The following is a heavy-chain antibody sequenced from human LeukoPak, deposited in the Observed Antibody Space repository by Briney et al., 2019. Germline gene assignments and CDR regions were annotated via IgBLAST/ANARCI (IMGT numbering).Heavy chain of an antibody. CDR2: SYYRSKWYN. CDR3: ARSQRIPSSGPDLLSNAFDI. V-gene: IGHV6-1*01. Sequence: SQTLSLTFAISGDIVSCNSGAWNCIRQSPSRGLEWLGRSYYRSKWYNDYAVSVKSRITINPDTSKNQFSLQLNSVTPEDTAVYYCARSQRIPSSGPDLLSNAFDIWGQGTVVTVSS. J-gene: IGHJ3*02. D-gene: IGHD3-22*01. CDR1: GDIVSCNSGA.